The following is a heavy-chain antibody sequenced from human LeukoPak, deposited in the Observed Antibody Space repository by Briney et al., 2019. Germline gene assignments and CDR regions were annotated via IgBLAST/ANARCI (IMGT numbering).Heavy chain of an antibody. CDR1: GFTFSTYW. V-gene: IGHV3-74*01. D-gene: IGHD3-10*01. J-gene: IGHJ4*02. CDR3: ARYRDSGTYCLDY. Sequence: GGSLRLSCVASGFTFSTYWMHWVRQAPGKGLVWVSRISSDGSSTYYADSVKGRFTISRDNAKNTLYLQMNNLGAEDTAIYYCARYRDSGTYCLDYWGQGTLVTVSS. CDR2: ISSDGSST.